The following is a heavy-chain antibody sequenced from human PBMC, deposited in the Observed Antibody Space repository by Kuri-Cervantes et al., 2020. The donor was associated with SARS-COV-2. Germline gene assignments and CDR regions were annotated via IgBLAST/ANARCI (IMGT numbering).Heavy chain of an antibody. J-gene: IGHJ4*02. Sequence: GESLKISCAASGFTFSSYGMHWVRQAPGKGLEWVAFIRYDGSNKYYADSVKGRFTISRDNSKNTLYLQMNSLRAEDTAVYYCAKDIVAGHLAVAGDYWGQGTLVTVSS. CDR1: GFTFSSYG. CDR2: IRYDGSNK. D-gene: IGHD6-19*01. V-gene: IGHV3-30*02. CDR3: AKDIVAGHLAVAGDY.